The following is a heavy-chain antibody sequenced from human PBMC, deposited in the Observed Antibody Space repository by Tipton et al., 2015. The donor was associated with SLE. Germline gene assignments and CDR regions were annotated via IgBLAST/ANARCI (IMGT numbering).Heavy chain of an antibody. CDR3: AGGTNYGSGLFDY. Sequence: QLVQSGPEVKKPGSSVKVSCKASGGTFSNYAISWVRQAPGQGLEWMGGIIPIFGTAKYAQKFQGRVTITADESTSTAYMELSSLRSEDTAVYYCAGGTNYGSGLFDYWGQGTLVTVSS. CDR2: IIPIFGTA. D-gene: IGHD3-10*01. V-gene: IGHV1-69*01. J-gene: IGHJ4*02. CDR1: GGTFSNYA.